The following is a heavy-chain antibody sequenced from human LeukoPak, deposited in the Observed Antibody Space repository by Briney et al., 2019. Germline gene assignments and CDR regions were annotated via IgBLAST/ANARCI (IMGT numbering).Heavy chain of an antibody. CDR1: GFTVSSNY. V-gene: IGHV3-53*01. J-gene: IGHJ5*02. CDR2: IYSGGST. CDR3: ARSSGWYKGSSWFDP. Sequence: GGSLRLSCAASGFTVSSNYMSWARQAPGKGLEWVSVIYSGGSTYYADSVKGRFTISRDNSKNTLYLQMNSLRAEDTAVYYCARSSGWYKGSSWFDPWGQGTLVTVSS. D-gene: IGHD6-19*01.